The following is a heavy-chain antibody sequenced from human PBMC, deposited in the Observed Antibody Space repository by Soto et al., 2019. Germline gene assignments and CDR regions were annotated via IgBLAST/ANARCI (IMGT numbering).Heavy chain of an antibody. V-gene: IGHV6-1*01. J-gene: IGHJ5*02. CDR2: TYYRSKWYN. CDR1: GDSGSSNSAA. Sequence: SQTLSLTCAISGDSGSSNSAAWNWIRQSPSRGLEWLGRTYYRSKWYNDYAVSVKSRITINPDTSKNQFSLQLNSVTPEDTAVYYCARAGPGRASSGWYRGGFDPWGQGTLVTVSS. D-gene: IGHD6-19*01. CDR3: ARAGPGRASSGWYRGGFDP.